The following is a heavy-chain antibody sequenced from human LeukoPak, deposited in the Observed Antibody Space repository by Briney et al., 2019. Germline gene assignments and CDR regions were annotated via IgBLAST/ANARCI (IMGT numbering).Heavy chain of an antibody. CDR3: ATRSSTLAAARCFDD. J-gene: IGHJ4*03. CDR2: IDHRGSS. CDR1: GESFSAYF. D-gene: IGHD6-6*01. Sequence: SSETLSLTCAVHGESFSAYFWSWIRQVPGKGLEWIGEIDHRGSSNYNPPLKSRATISVYTSKNHFSLILTSVTAADTAVYYCATRSSTLAAARCFDDWGQGTVVTVSS. V-gene: IGHV4-34*01.